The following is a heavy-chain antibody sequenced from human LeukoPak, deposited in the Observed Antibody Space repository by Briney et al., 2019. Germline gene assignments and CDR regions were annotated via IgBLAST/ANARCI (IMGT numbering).Heavy chain of an antibody. CDR2: INWNGGST. Sequence: GGSLRLPCAASGFTFDDYAMTWVRQAPGKGLEWVSGINWNGGSTGYADSVKGRFTISRDNAKNSLYLQMNSLRAEDTAVYYCAKDRSRLKGSGSYSFDYWGQGTLVTVSS. J-gene: IGHJ4*02. V-gene: IGHV3-20*04. CDR3: AKDRSRLKGSGSYSFDY. CDR1: GFTFDDYA. D-gene: IGHD3-10*01.